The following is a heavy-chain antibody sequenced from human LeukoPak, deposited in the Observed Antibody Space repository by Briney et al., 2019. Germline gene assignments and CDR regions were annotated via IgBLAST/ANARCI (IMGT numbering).Heavy chain of an antibody. V-gene: IGHV3-20*04. CDR1: GFTFDDYG. Sequence: PGGSLRLSCAASGFTFDDYGMSWVRQAPGKGLEWVSGINWNGGSTGYADSVKGRFTISRDNAKNSLYLQMNSLRTEDTALYYCASITIFGVASLWGQGTLVTVSS. CDR3: ASITIFGVASL. D-gene: IGHD3-3*01. J-gene: IGHJ4*02. CDR2: INWNGGST.